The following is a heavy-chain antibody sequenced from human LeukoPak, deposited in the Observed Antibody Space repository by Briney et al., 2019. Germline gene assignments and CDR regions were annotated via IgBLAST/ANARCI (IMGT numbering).Heavy chain of an antibody. D-gene: IGHD3-22*01. V-gene: IGHV4-39*07. CDR2: IYYMGST. CDR3: ARPNSSGYYYPFDV. Sequence: SETLSLTCAVSGGSIRSSNDYWGWIRQPPGKGLEWIGSIYYMGSTYYNPSLGSRVTMSIDTSTNQFSLKLSSVTAADTAVYFCARPNSSGYYYPFDVWGKGTTVTVSS. J-gene: IGHJ6*04. CDR1: GGSIRSSNDY.